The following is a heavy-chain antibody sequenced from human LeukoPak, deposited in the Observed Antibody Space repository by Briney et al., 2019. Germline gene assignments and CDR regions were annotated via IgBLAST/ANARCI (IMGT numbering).Heavy chain of an antibody. CDR2: INNDGSST. V-gene: IGHV3-74*01. CDR1: GFIFSSYW. CDR3: ASASVRTQGTTPDDAFDI. Sequence: GGSLRLSCGASGFIFSSYWMHWVRQAPGKGLVWVSRINNDGSSTSYADSVQGRFTISRDNAKNTLYLQMNSLRAEDTAVYYCASASVRTQGTTPDDAFDIWGQGTMVTVSS. J-gene: IGHJ3*02. D-gene: IGHD1-1*01.